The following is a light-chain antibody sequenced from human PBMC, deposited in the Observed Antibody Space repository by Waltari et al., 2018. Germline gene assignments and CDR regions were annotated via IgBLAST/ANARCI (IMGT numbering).Light chain of an antibody. CDR2: RAS. V-gene: IGKV3-15*01. CDR1: QSVGSS. Sequence: EIVMTQSPATLSVSPGEGATLSCRASQSVGSSLAWYQQKPGQPPRLLIHRASTRATGIPARFSGSGSVTDFTLTISSLQSEDSATYYCVQYNSWPGFGQGTKVDIK. J-gene: IGKJ1*01. CDR3: VQYNSWPG.